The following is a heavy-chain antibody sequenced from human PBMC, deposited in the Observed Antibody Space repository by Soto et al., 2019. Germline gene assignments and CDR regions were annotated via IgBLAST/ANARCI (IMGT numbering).Heavy chain of an antibody. Sequence: PSETLSLTCTVSGGSISSGGYYWSWIRQHPGKGLEWIGYIYYSGSTYYNPSLKSRVTISVDTSKNQFSLKLSPVTAADTAVYYCAREGGYCTNGVCYGRYFAYWGQGTLVTVSS. CDR3: AREGGYCTNGVCYGRYFAY. J-gene: IGHJ4*02. CDR1: GGSISSGGYY. CDR2: IYYSGST. D-gene: IGHD2-8*01. V-gene: IGHV4-31*03.